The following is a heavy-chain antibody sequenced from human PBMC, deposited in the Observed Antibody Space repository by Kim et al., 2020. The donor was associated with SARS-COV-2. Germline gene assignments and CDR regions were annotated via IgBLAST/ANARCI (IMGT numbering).Heavy chain of an antibody. J-gene: IGHJ2*01. CDR3: ARDLGSSSWSPRGYWY. D-gene: IGHD6-13*01. Sequence: SETLSLTCTVSGGSISSSSYYWGWIRQPPGKGLEWIGSIYYSGSTYYNPSLKSRVTISVDTSKNQFSLKLSSVTAADTAVHYCARDLGSSSWSPRGYWY. CDR2: IYYSGST. CDR1: GGSISSSSYY. V-gene: IGHV4-39*07.